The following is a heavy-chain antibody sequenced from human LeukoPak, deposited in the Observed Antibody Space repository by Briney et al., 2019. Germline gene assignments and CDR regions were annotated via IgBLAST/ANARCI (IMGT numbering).Heavy chain of an antibody. CDR1: GFTFTSSA. V-gene: IGHV1-58*02. J-gene: IGHJ4*02. CDR2: IVVGSGNT. CDR3: AARVAGTGVYFDY. D-gene: IGHD6-19*01. Sequence: SVKVSCKASGFTFTSSAMQWVRQARGQRLEWIGWIVVGSGNTNYAQKFQERVTITRDMSTSTAYMELSSLRSEDTAVYYCAARVAGTGVYFDYWGQGTLVTVSS.